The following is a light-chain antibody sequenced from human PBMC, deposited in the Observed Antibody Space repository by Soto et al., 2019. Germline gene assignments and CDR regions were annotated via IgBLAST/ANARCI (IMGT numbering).Light chain of an antibody. J-gene: IGKJ5*01. Sequence: EIVLTQSRVTLSLSPGERATLSCRASQSVGSYLAWYQQKPGQAPRLLIYDASNRATGIPARFSGSGSGTDFTLTISSLEPEDFAVYYCQQRKNWQVTFGQGTRLENK. CDR1: QSVGSY. CDR3: QQRKNWQVT. CDR2: DAS. V-gene: IGKV3-11*01.